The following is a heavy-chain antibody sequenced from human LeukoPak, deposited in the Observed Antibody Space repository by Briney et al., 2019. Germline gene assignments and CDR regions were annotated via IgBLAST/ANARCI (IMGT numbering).Heavy chain of an antibody. CDR3: AAQLTVFGATFDY. V-gene: IGHV4-59*12. CDR1: GGSISSYY. Sequence: SETLSLTCTVSGGSISSYYWSWIRQPPGKGLEWIGYIYYSGSTNYNPSLKSRVTMSVDTSKNQFSLKLSSVTAADTAVYYCAAQLTVFGATFDYWGQGILVTVSS. D-gene: IGHD3-3*01. J-gene: IGHJ4*02. CDR2: IYYSGST.